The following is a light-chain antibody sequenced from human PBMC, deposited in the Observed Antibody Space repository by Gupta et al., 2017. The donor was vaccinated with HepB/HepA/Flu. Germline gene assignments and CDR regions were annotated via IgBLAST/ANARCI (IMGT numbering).Light chain of an antibody. CDR2: GAS. J-gene: IGKJ1*01. CDR1: QSLSGNY. CDR3: QQYDDSPGT. V-gene: IGKV3-20*01. Sequence: EIVLTQSPGTLSLSPGQGATLSCRASQSLSGNYLAWYQQKPGQAPRLLIHGASTRATGIPDRFSGSGSGTDFTLTISRLEPEDFAVYYCQQYDDSPGTFGQGTKVEIK.